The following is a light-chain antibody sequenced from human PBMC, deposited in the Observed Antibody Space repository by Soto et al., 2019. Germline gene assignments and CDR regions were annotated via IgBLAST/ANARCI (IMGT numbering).Light chain of an antibody. J-gene: IGKJ1*01. CDR3: QQYGSSPET. V-gene: IGKV3-20*01. CDR1: QSVSSSY. CDR2: GAS. Sequence: PGERATLSCRASQSVSSSYLAWYQQKPGQAPRLLIYGASSRATGIPDRFSGSGSGTDFTLTISRLEPEDFAVYYCQQYGSSPETFGQGTKVEIK.